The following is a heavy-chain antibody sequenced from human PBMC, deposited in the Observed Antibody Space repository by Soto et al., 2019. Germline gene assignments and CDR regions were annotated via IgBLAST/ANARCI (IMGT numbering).Heavy chain of an antibody. CDR2: ISAYNGNT. V-gene: IGHV1-18*04. CDR3: ARDSHLGSSWYLYNWFDP. J-gene: IGHJ5*02. D-gene: IGHD6-13*01. CDR1: GYTFTSYS. Sequence: GASVKVSCKASGYTFTSYSISWVRQAPGQGLEWMGWISAYNGNTNYAQKLQGRVTMTTDTSTSTAYMELRSLRSDDTAVYYCARDSHLGSSWYLYNWFDPWGQGTLVTVSS.